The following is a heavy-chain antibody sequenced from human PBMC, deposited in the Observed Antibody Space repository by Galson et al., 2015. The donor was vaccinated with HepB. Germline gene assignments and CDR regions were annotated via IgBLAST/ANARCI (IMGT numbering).Heavy chain of an antibody. Sequence: TLSLTCAVSGGSISSGGHSWSWIRQPPGKGLEWIGYIYHSGSTNYNPSLKSRVTISVDRSKNQISLRLSSVTAADTAVYCCAREAGYGSGSHDYWGQGILVTVSS. D-gene: IGHD3-10*01. CDR3: AREAGYGSGSHDY. V-gene: IGHV4-30-2*01. CDR1: GGSISSGGHS. CDR2: IYHSGST. J-gene: IGHJ4*02.